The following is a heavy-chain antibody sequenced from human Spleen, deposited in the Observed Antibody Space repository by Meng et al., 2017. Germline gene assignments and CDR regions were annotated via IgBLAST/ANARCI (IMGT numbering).Heavy chain of an antibody. J-gene: IGHJ6*02. V-gene: IGHV4-38-2*01. CDR2: IYQSGST. D-gene: IGHD3-10*01. CDR1: GYSITGSYN. Sequence: SETLSLTCAVSGYSITGSYNWGWIRQSPGKGLEWIGSIYQSGSTYYNPSLKSRVTMSVDPPKNQFSLKLTSVTAADTAVYYCARGGDHHYGSGTQYNYYYKYGMDVWGQGTTVTVSS. CDR3: ARGGDHHYGSGTQYNYYYKYGMDV.